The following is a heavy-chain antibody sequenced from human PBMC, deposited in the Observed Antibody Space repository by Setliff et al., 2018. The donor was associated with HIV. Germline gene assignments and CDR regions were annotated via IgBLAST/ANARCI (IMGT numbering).Heavy chain of an antibody. D-gene: IGHD3-3*01. CDR2: LIPALGEP. CDR1: GHTLRNNV. J-gene: IGHJ4*02. CDR3: GRGTLYGVSDY. V-gene: IGHV1-69*11. Sequence: ASVKVSCKASGHTLRNNVINWVRQAPGQGLEWVGSLIPALGEPHYAQSVQGRAAITADDSTHTAYLELVNLRPDDTATFYCGRGTLYGVSDYWGPGTLVTVSS.